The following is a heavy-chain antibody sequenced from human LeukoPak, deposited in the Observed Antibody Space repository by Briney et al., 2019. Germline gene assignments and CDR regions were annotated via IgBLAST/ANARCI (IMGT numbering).Heavy chain of an antibody. Sequence: GGSLRLSCAASGFTFSSSGMHWVRQAPGKGLEWVAFIQSDGRNKYYADSVEGRFTISRDNSKNTLYLQMNSLRAEDTAVYYCAKDKDSTNWYFDYWGQGTLVTVSS. J-gene: IGHJ4*02. V-gene: IGHV3-30*02. D-gene: IGHD2-15*01. CDR2: IQSDGRNK. CDR1: GFTFSSSG. CDR3: AKDKDSTNWYFDY.